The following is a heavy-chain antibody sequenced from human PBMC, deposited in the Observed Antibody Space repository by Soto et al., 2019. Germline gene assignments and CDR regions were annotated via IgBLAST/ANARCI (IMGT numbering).Heavy chain of an antibody. CDR1: GGSFSDYY. J-gene: IGHJ6*02. Sequence: SETLSLTCAAYGGSFSDYYWTWIRQPPGQGLEWIGEIHHSGNTNYNPSLKSRVIISIDMSKNQFSLTLSSVTAADTAVYYCARYSALRFLGYYYGLGVYGQVTTFTISS. CDR2: IHHSGNT. D-gene: IGHD3-3*01. CDR3: ARYSALRFLGYYYGLGV. V-gene: IGHV4-34*01.